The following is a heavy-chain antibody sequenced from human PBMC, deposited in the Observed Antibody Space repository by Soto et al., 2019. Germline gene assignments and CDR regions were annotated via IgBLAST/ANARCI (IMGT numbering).Heavy chain of an antibody. Sequence: TLSLTCTVSGGSISSGDYYWSWIRQPPGKGLEWIGYIYYSGSTYYNPSLKSRVTISVDTSKNQFSLKLSSVTAADTAVYYCARMGSGDNRVDAFDIWGQGTMVTGSS. CDR2: IYYSGST. V-gene: IGHV4-30-4*01. J-gene: IGHJ3*02. D-gene: IGHD2-15*01. CDR3: ARMGSGDNRVDAFDI. CDR1: GGSISSGDYY.